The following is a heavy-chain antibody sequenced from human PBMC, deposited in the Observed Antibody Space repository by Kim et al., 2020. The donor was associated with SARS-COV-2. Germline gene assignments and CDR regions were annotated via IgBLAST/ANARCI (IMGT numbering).Heavy chain of an antibody. CDR3: ARGDCSSTSCYGNNWFDP. CDR2: ISSSSSYT. D-gene: IGHD2-2*01. Sequence: GGSLRLSCAASGFTFSDYYMSWIRQAPGKGLEWVSYISSSSSYTNYADSVKGRFTISRDNAKNSLYVQMNSLRAEDTAVYYCARGDCSSTSCYGNNWFDPWGQGTLVTVSS. J-gene: IGHJ5*02. V-gene: IGHV3-11*06. CDR1: GFTFSDYY.